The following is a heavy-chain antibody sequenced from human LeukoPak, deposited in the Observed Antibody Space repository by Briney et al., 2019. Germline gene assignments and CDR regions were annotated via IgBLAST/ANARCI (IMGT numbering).Heavy chain of an antibody. V-gene: IGHV3-74*01. Sequence: PGRSLRLSCAASGFTFSSYAMHWVRQAPGKGLVWVSCINNDGSSTNYADFVKGRFTISRDNAKNTVYLQMDSLRTEDTAVYYCVRGEAHDSWGQGTLITVSS. CDR1: GFTFSSYA. CDR3: VRGEAHDS. CDR2: INNDGSST. D-gene: IGHD1-26*01. J-gene: IGHJ4*02.